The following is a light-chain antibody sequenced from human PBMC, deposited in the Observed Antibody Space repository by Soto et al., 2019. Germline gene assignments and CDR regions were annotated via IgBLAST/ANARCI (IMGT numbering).Light chain of an antibody. Sequence: EIVMTQSPATLSVSPGERATLSCLASQSVSSNLAWYQQKPGQAPRLLIYGASTRATGIPARFSGSGSGTDSTLTISRLEPEDFALYYCQHYYGTSQITFGKGKRLEI. J-gene: IGKJ5*01. CDR2: GAS. V-gene: IGKV3-15*01. CDR3: QHYYGTSQIT. CDR1: QSVSSN.